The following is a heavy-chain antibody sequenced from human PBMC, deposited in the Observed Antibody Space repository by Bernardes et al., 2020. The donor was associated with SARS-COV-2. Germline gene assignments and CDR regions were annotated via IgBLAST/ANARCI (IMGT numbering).Heavy chain of an antibody. CDR3: LRGFLRRSSPDTFDF. J-gene: IGHJ3*01. CDR1: GFTFRSYG. CDR2: IWYDGSRP. D-gene: IGHD3-16*01. Sequence: GGSLRLSCVASGFTFRSYGMHWVRQAPGTGLEWVALIWYDGSRPHYTDSVKGRFTISRENAENSLYLQMDSLTAGDTATYYCLRGFLRRSSPDTFDFWGQGTRVTVSS. V-gene: IGHV3-33*01.